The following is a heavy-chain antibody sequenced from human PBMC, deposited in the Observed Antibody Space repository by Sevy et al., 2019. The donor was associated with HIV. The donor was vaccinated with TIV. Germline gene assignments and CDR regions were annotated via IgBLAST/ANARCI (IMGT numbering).Heavy chain of an antibody. D-gene: IGHD3-22*01. V-gene: IGHV1-18*01. Sequence: ASVKVSCKDSGYTSSSYGISWVRQAPGQGLEWMGWISVHKGNTNYAQKLQGRVTLTTDTSTSTAYMERRSPRSDDTAVYYCARGSGIYNDISGSYLRYYGMDVWGQGTTVTVSS. J-gene: IGHJ6*02. CDR1: GYTSSSYG. CDR3: ARGSGIYNDISGSYLRYYGMDV. CDR2: ISVHKGNT.